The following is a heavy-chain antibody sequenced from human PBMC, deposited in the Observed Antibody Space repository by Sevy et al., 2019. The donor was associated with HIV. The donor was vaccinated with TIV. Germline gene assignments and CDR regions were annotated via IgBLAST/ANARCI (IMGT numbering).Heavy chain of an antibody. CDR2: ISSSSYT. D-gene: IGHD2-21*01. CDR3: ARGPYCGGDCYPTPFDY. J-gene: IGHJ4*02. V-gene: IGHV3-11*06. CDR1: GFTFSDYY. Sequence: GGSLRLSCAASGFTFSDYYMSWIRQAPGKGLEWVSYISSSSYTNYADSVKGRFTISRDNAKNSLYLQMNSLRAEDTAVYYCARGPYCGGDCYPTPFDYWGQGTLVTVSS.